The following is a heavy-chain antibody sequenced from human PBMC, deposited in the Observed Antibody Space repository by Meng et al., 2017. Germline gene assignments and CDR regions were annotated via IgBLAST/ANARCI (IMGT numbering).Heavy chain of an antibody. CDR2: IYHSGST. D-gene: IGHD2-15*01. CDR1: GGYMSSSNW. V-gene: IGHV4-4*02. Sequence: VQLQGAGPGLGTPSGTLSLTCAVSGGYMSSSNWWSWVRQPPGKGLEWIGEIYHSGSTNYNPSLKSRVTISVDKSKNQFSLKLSSVTAADTAVYYCARVVAATTLFLDYWGQGTLVTVSS. J-gene: IGHJ4*02. CDR3: ARVVAATTLFLDY.